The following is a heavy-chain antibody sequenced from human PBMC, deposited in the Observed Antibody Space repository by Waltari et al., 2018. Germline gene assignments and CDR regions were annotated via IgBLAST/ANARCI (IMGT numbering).Heavy chain of an antibody. CDR1: GGSFSGYY. CDR3: VRLEDCTGPGGHCYSGDPFALDV. D-gene: IGHD2-15*01. J-gene: IGHJ6*02. Sequence: QVQLQQWGAGLLQSSETLSLTCAVYGGSFSGYYWGWVSQPPGKGLKWIGEINHAGYTNHNPSLRSRVTMSADTSKSQFSLKLNSVTAADTAVYYCVRLEDCTGPGGHCYSGDPFALDVWGQGTTVTVSS. CDR2: INHAGYT. V-gene: IGHV4-34*02.